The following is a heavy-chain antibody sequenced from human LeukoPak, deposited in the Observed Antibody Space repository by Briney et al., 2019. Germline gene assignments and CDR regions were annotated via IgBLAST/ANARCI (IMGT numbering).Heavy chain of an antibody. Sequence: SETLSLTCTVSGGSISSYYWSWIRQPPGKGLEWIGYIHYSGSTNYNPSLKSRITISVATSKNQFSLRLSSVTAADTAVYYCARDRAGYCSGGSCYSGGWFDPWGQGTLVTVSS. CDR3: ARDRAGYCSGGSCYSGGWFDP. D-gene: IGHD2-15*01. J-gene: IGHJ5*02. CDR1: GGSISSYY. CDR2: IHYSGST. V-gene: IGHV4-59*12.